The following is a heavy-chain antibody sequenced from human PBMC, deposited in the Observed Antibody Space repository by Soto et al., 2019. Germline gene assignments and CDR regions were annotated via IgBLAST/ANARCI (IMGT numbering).Heavy chain of an antibody. J-gene: IGHJ4*02. Sequence: QVQLQQWGAGLLKPSETLSLTCAVYGGSFSGYYWSWIRQPPGKGLEWIGEINHSGSTNYNPSLKSRVTISVDTSKNQFSLKLSSVTAADTAVYYCARGSPSGGSDLYYFDYWGQGTLVTVSS. CDR1: GGSFSGYY. CDR3: ARGSPSGGSDLYYFDY. D-gene: IGHD2-15*01. V-gene: IGHV4-34*01. CDR2: INHSGST.